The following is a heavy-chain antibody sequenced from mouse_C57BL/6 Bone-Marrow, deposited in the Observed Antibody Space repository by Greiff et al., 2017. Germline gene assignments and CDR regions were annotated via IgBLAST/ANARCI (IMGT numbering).Heavy chain of an antibody. V-gene: IGHV1-69*01. D-gene: IGHD2-4*01. CDR3: ARDDYDYFDY. J-gene: IGHJ2*01. CDR2: TDPSDSYT. Sequence: QVQLQQPGAELVMPGASVKLSCKASGYTFTSYWMHWVKQRPGQGLEWIGETDPSDSYTNYNQKFKGKSTLTVDKSSSTAYMQLSSLTSEDSAVYYCARDDYDYFDYWGQGTTLTVSS. CDR1: GYTFTSYW.